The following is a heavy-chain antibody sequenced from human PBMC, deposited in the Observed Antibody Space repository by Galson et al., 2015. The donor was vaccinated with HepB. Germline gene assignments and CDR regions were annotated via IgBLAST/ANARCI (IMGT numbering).Heavy chain of an antibody. CDR3: AISDPYYYYYMDV. V-gene: IGHV1-69*10. Sequence: SVKVSCKASGGTFSTYAISWVRQAPGQGLEWMGGIIRVLGVPNYAQNFQGRVTITADKSTSTADMERSSLRSEDTAMYYCAISDPYYYYYMDVWGNGTTITVSS. CDR1: GGTFSTYA. J-gene: IGHJ6*03. CDR2: IIRVLGVP.